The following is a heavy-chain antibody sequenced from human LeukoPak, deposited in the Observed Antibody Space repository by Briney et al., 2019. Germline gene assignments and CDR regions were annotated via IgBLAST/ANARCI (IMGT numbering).Heavy chain of an antibody. J-gene: IGHJ4*02. Sequence: GASVKVSCKASGFGFSTYDINWVRQAAGQGLEWMGWINPKSNNTGFAQRFQGRVTMTTNTPINIAYMELGSLTSEDPAVYFCARGRGFLPAASPFDYWGQGTLVTVSS. D-gene: IGHD2-2*01. CDR1: GFGFSTYD. CDR2: INPKSNNT. V-gene: IGHV1-8*01. CDR3: ARGRGFLPAASPFDY.